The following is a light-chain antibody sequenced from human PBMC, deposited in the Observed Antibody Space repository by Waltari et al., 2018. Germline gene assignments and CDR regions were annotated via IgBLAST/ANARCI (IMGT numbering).Light chain of an antibody. Sequence: DIQMTQSPSTLSASVGDRVTITCRASQNINYWLAWYQQKPGKAPNLLIYKAARLESGVPSRFSGSGSGTEFTLTISSLQPGDFATYYCQQYNSFPWTFGQGTKVEIK. CDR2: KAA. CDR3: QQYNSFPWT. J-gene: IGKJ1*01. CDR1: QNINYW. V-gene: IGKV1-5*03.